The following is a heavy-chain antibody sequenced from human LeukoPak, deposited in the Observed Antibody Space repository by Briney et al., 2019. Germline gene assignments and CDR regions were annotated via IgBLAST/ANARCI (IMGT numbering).Heavy chain of an antibody. CDR1: GGSFSGYY. Sequence: SSETLSLTCAVYGGSFSGYYWSWIRQPPGKGLEWIGEINHSGSTNYNPSLKSRVTISVDTSKNQFSLKLSSVTAADTAVYYCARRSPKRGYSSSSEDYWGQGTLVTVSS. CDR3: ARRSPKRGYSSSSEDY. V-gene: IGHV4-34*01. D-gene: IGHD6-6*01. CDR2: INHSGST. J-gene: IGHJ4*02.